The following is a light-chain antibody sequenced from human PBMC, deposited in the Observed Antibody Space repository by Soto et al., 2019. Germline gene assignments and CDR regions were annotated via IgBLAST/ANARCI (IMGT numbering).Light chain of an antibody. CDR2: EVS. J-gene: IGLJ1*01. V-gene: IGLV2-14*01. CDR1: SSDVGAYNY. Sequence: QSVLTQPASVSGSPGQSITISCTGTSSDVGAYNYVSWYQQHPGKVPKLMIYEVSNRPSGVSNRFSGSKSGNTASLTISGLQADDEADYYCSSYTSTSTYVFGTVTKLTVL. CDR3: SSYTSTSTYV.